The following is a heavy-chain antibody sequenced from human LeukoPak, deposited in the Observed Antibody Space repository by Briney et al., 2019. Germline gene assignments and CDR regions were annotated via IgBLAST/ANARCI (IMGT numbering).Heavy chain of an antibody. V-gene: IGHV4-59*01. Sequence: SETLSLTCTVSGGSISIYYWSWIRQPPGKGLEWIGYIYYSGSTNYNPSLKSRVTISVDTSKNQFSLKLSSVTAADTAVYYCARVPVDCSGGSCSDYYYYYMDVWGKGTTVTVSS. D-gene: IGHD2-15*01. CDR3: ARVPVDCSGGSCSDYYYYYMDV. CDR2: IYYSGST. CDR1: GGSISIYY. J-gene: IGHJ6*03.